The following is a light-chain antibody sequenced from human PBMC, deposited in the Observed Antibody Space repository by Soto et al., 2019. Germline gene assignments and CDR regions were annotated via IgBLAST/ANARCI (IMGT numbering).Light chain of an antibody. Sequence: IVLTQSPATLSLSPGERATLSCRASQSVISYLAWYQQKPGQAPRLLIYDASNRATGIPARFSGSGSGPAFTLTISSLEPEDFAVYCCQQRSNWPPGFGQGTRLEIK. V-gene: IGKV3-11*01. CDR1: QSVISY. CDR3: QQRSNWPPG. J-gene: IGKJ5*01. CDR2: DAS.